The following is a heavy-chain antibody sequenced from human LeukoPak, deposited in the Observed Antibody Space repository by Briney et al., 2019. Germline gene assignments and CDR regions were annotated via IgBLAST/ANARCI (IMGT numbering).Heavy chain of an antibody. CDR2: IKEDGSEK. V-gene: IGHV3-7*01. D-gene: IGHD6-19*01. CDR1: GFTFSNYY. Sequence: GGSLRLSCAASGFTFSNYYMNWVRQAPGKGLEWVANIKEDGSEKYYVDFVKGRFTISRDNANNSLYLQMNSLRVEDTAVYYCAREGTPSSGGWFDPWGQGTLVTVSS. J-gene: IGHJ5*02. CDR3: AREGTPSSGGWFDP.